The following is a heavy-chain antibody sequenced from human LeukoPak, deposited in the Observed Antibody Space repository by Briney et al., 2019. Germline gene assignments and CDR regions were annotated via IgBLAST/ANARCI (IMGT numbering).Heavy chain of an antibody. V-gene: IGHV3-23*01. CDR1: GFIFSSYA. CDR3: ATPRSSYYYYVMDV. CDR2: ISGGGDNT. J-gene: IGHJ6*02. Sequence: PGGSLRLSCAASGFIFSSYAMSWVRQAPGKGLEWVSAISGGGDNTYYAASVKGRFTTTRDNSKNTLYLQMNSLRAEDTALYYCATPRSSYYYYVMDVWGQGTTVIVSS.